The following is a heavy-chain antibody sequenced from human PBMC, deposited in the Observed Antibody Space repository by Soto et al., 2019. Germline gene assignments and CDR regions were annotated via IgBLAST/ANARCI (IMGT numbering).Heavy chain of an antibody. V-gene: IGHV4-31*03. D-gene: IGHD3-10*01. Sequence: QVQLQESGPGLVKPSQTLSLTCTVSGGSISSDGHYWSWIRQHPGKDLEWIGYIHYSGSTYYNPSLKSRGIISVDTSKSQYSLNLYSVTAADTAVYYCARDSRGYYFDYWGQGTLVTVSS. CDR2: IHYSGST. J-gene: IGHJ4*02. CDR1: GGSISSDGHY. CDR3: ARDSRGYYFDY.